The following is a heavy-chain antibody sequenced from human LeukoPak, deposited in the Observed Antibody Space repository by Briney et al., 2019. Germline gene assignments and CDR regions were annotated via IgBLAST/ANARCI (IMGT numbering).Heavy chain of an antibody. CDR2: ISNNGGSS. CDR1: GFTFSAYA. J-gene: IGHJ4*02. V-gene: IGHV3-64D*09. D-gene: IGHD1-14*01. CDR3: VKITSVTGGDC. Sequence: GGSLRLSCSASGFTFSAYAMYWVRQAPGKGLEYVSGISNNGGSSFYADSVKGRFTISRDNSKNTLYLQMSSLRTEDTAVYYCVKITSVTGGDCWGQGTRLTVSS.